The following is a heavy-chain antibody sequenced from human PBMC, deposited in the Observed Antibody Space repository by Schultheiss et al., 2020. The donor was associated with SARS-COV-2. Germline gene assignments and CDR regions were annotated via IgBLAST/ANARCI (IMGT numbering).Heavy chain of an antibody. D-gene: IGHD2-2*01. CDR3: ARDRERVVPAVMNWFDP. CDR2: IWYDGSNK. V-gene: IGHV3-33*01. CDR1: GFTFSSYG. J-gene: IGHJ5*02. Sequence: GGSLRLSCAASGFTFSSYGMHWVRQAPGKGLEWVAVIWYDGSNKYYADSVKGRFTISRDNAKNSLYLQMNSLRAEDTAVYYCARDRERVVPAVMNWFDPWGQGTLVTVSS.